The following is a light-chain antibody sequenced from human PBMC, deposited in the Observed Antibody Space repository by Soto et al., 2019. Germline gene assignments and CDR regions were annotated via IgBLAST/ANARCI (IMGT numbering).Light chain of an antibody. J-gene: IGKJ4*01. Sequence: IQMTQSPSTLSASIGDGVTITFRASQSISNSLAWYQQRPGKAPKLLIYDASSLESGVPSRFSGSGYGTEFTLTITSLQPDDSATYYCQQYNSYPLTFGGGTKVDI. CDR1: QSISNS. CDR2: DAS. V-gene: IGKV1-5*01. CDR3: QQYNSYPLT.